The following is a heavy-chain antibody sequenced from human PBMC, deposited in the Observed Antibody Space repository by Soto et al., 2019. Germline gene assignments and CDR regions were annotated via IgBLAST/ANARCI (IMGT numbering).Heavy chain of an antibody. CDR2: ISGSGGST. V-gene: IGHV3-23*01. CDR3: ANPGGFYYDSPDPNIDAFDI. D-gene: IGHD3-22*01. J-gene: IGHJ3*02. Sequence: PGGSLRLSCAASGFTFSSYAMSWVRQAPGKGLEWVSAISGSGGSTYYADSVKGRFTISRDNSKNTLYLQMNSLRAEDTAVYYCANPGGFYYDSPDPNIDAFDIWGQGTMVTVSS. CDR1: GFTFSSYA.